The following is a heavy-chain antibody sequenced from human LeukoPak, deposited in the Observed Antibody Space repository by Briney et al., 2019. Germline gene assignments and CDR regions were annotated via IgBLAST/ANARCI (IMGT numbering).Heavy chain of an antibody. CDR3: ARDLRSSSVCYFDY. CDR2: INGYNGDT. Sequence: GASVKVSCKASGYTFTNYGISWVRQAPGQGLEWLAWINGYNGDTNHAQKLQGRVIMTTDTSTNTAFMELRSLTSDDTAVYYCARDLRSSSVCYFDYWGQGTLVTVSS. D-gene: IGHD6-6*01. V-gene: IGHV1-18*01. J-gene: IGHJ4*02. CDR1: GYTFTNYG.